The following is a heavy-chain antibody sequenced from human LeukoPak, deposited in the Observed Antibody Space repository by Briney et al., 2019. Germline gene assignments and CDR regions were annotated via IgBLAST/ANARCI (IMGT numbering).Heavy chain of an antibody. CDR3: AKSYSSSWYGKYYFDY. J-gene: IGHJ4*02. CDR2: ISGSGGST. D-gene: IGHD6-13*01. Sequence: GGSLRLSCAASGFIFKNYLMHWLRQAPGRGLEWVSAISGSGGSTYYADSVKGRFTISRDNSKNTLYLQMNSLRAEDTAVYYCAKSYSSSWYGKYYFDYWGQGTLVTVSS. V-gene: IGHV3-23*01. CDR1: GFIFKNYL.